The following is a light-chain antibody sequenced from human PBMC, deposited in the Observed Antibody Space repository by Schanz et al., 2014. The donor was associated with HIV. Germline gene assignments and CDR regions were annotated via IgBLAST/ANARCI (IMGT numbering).Light chain of an antibody. CDR1: QTISNY. CDR3: QQYYSDPGT. J-gene: IGKJ1*01. CDR2: AAS. V-gene: IGKV1-8*01. Sequence: AIRITQSPSSLSASTGDRVTITCRASQTISNYLAWYQQKPGKAPKLLIYAASTLPSGVPSRFSGSGSETEFTLTISCLQAEDFAIYYCQQYYSDPGTFGQGTKVQIK.